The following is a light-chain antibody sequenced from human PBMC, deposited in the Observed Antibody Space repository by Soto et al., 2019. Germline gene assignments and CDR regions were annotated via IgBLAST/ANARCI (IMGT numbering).Light chain of an antibody. CDR1: HSVSSSY. CDR2: GAS. V-gene: IGKV3-20*01. Sequence: EIVLTQSPGTLSLSPGERATLSCRASHSVSSSYLAWYQQKPGQAPRLLIYGASRRATGIPDRFSGSGSGTDFILTISRLEPEDFAVYYCQQYGSSPPYTFGQGTKLEIK. J-gene: IGKJ2*01. CDR3: QQYGSSPPYT.